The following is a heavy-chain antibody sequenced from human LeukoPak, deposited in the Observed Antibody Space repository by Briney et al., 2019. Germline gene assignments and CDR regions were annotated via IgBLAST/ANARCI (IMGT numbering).Heavy chain of an antibody. D-gene: IGHD2-2*01. Sequence: PSETLSLTCTVSGGSISSYYWSWIRQPPGKGLEWIGYIYYSGSTNYNPSLKSRVTISVDTSKNQFSLKLSSVTAADTAVYYCARDKVGLTSNDAFDIWGQGTMVTVSS. CDR1: GGSISSYY. CDR3: ARDKVGLTSNDAFDI. CDR2: IYYSGST. V-gene: IGHV4-59*01. J-gene: IGHJ3*02.